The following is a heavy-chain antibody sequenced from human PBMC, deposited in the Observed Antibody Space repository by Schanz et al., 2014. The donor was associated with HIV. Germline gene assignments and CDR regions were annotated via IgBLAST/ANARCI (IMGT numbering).Heavy chain of an antibody. V-gene: IGHV3-23*04. CDR3: ANEEVPNDY. Sequence: EVVLVESGGGLVQPGGSLRLSCAASGFRFSRDWMTWVRQAPGKGLEWVSGISISGETTYYADSVKGRFTISRDNSKNTLYLQMSSLRVEDTAVYYCANEEVPNDYWGQGTLVTVSS. J-gene: IGHJ4*02. CDR2: ISISGETT. CDR1: GFRFSRDW.